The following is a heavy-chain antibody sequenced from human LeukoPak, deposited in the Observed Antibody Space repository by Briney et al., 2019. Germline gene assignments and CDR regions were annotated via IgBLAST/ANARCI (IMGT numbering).Heavy chain of an antibody. CDR1: GFTFSNYW. Sequence: GGSLRLSCAASGFTFSNYWMSWFRQPPGKGPEWVPNIHQDGSEKYCVDSVKGRFTISRDNAKNSLYLQMDSLRAEDTAIYYCARDKVVGATYFDYWGQGTLVTVSS. J-gene: IGHJ4*02. CDR3: ARDKVVGATYFDY. V-gene: IGHV3-7*01. CDR2: IHQDGSEK. D-gene: IGHD1-26*01.